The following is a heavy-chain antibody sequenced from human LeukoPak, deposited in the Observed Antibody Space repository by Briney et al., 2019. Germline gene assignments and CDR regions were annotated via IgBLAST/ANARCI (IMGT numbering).Heavy chain of an antibody. D-gene: IGHD5-24*01. CDR3: ARGRWLHRFDY. CDR1: GGAISTYY. V-gene: IGHV4-59*08. CDR2: IYYTGST. J-gene: IGHJ4*02. Sequence: SETLSLTCTVSGGAISTYYWSWIRQTPGMGLEWIGYIYYTGSTNYNPSLKSRVTISVDTSKNQFPLKLSSVTAADTAVYYCARGRWLHRFDYWGQGTLVIVSS.